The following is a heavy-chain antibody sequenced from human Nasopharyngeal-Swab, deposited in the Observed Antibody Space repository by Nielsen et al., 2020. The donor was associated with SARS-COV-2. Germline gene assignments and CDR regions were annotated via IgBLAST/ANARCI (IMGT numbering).Heavy chain of an antibody. V-gene: IGHV4-34*01. D-gene: IGHD6-19*01. CDR2: INPSGST. Sequence: WIRQPPGKGLEWLGEINPSGSTNYNPSPKSRVTISVDTSKNQFSLKLSSVPAADTAVYYCARTLMSGWYPKTYYYGMDVWGQGTTVTVSS. CDR3: ARTLMSGWYPKTYYYGMDV. J-gene: IGHJ6*02.